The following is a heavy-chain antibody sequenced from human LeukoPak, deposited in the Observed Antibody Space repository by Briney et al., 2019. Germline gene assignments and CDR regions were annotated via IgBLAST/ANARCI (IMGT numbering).Heavy chain of an antibody. CDR2: ISGSGGST. CDR1: GFTFSSYA. Sequence: PGGSLRLSCAASGFTFSSYAMSWVRQAPGKGLEWVSAISGSGGSTYYADSVKGRFTISRDNSKNTPYLQMNSLRAEDTAVYYCAKGGGATMGVDYWGQGTLVTVSS. J-gene: IGHJ4*02. V-gene: IGHV3-23*01. D-gene: IGHD1-26*01. CDR3: AKGGGATMGVDY.